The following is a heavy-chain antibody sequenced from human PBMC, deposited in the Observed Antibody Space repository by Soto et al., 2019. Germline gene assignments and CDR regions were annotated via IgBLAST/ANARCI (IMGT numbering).Heavy chain of an antibody. V-gene: IGHV4-59*01. Sequence: SETLSLTCDVSGASITSYFWTWVRQPPGKGLEWIGYIYHSGSTKYNPSLKSRVAMSVDTSKKQFSLKLSSVTPADTGMYYCARDRYYDSTGYFDYWGQGIRVTVSS. CDR1: GASITSYF. CDR2: IYHSGST. J-gene: IGHJ4*02. D-gene: IGHD3-22*01. CDR3: ARDRYYDSTGYFDY.